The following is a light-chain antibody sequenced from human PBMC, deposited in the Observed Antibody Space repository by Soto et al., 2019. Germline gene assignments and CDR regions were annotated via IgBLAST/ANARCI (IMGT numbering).Light chain of an antibody. CDR1: QGVSSY. J-gene: IGKJ4*01. V-gene: IGKV3-11*01. CDR2: DAS. Sequence: EIVLTQSPATLSLSPGERATLSCRASQGVSSYLAWYQQKPGQAPRLLIYDASNRATGIPARFSGSGSGTDFTLTISSLEPEDFAFYYCQQRANWPLTFGGGTKVEIK. CDR3: QQRANWPLT.